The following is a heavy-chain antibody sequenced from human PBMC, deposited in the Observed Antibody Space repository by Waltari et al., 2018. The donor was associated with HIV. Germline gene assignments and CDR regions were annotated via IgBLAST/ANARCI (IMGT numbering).Heavy chain of an antibody. CDR3: ARVRGPYDSSGYFQYYFDY. CDR2: IYYSGST. Sequence: QVQLQESGPGLVKPSQTLSLTCTVSGGPISRGDYYWSWIRQPPGKGLEWIGYIYYSGSTYYNPSLKSRVTISVDTSKNQFSLKLSSVTAADTAVYYCARVRGPYDSSGYFQYYFDYWGQGTLVTVSS. CDR1: GGPISRGDYY. J-gene: IGHJ4*02. D-gene: IGHD3-22*01. V-gene: IGHV4-30-4*01.